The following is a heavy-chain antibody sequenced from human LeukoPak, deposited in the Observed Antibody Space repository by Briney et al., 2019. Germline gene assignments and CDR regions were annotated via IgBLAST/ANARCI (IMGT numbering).Heavy chain of an antibody. CDR2: IITIFGTA. V-gene: IGHV1-69*13. Sequence: GAAGKVSCKASGGTFSSYAISWVRQAPGQGLEWMGGIITIFGTANYAQKFQGRVTITADESTSTAYMELSSLRSEDTAVYYCARVGAQGIVVVYMSYFDYWGQGTLVTVSS. CDR3: ARVGAQGIVVVYMSYFDY. CDR1: GGTFSSYA. J-gene: IGHJ4*02. D-gene: IGHD3-22*01.